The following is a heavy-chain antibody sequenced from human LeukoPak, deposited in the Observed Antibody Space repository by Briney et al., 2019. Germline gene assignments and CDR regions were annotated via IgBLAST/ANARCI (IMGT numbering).Heavy chain of an antibody. CDR1: GFSLTIGYF. V-gene: IGHV4-38-2*02. Sequence: SETLSLTCNVSGFSLTIGYFWGWIRQPPGKGLEWIGGIFHSGSTYYNPSLKSRVIISVDTSKNQFSLKLSSVTAADTAVYYCARDLYSSRTNDAFVIWGQGTMVTVSS. J-gene: IGHJ3*02. CDR3: ARDLYSSRTNDAFVI. D-gene: IGHD6-13*01. CDR2: IFHSGST.